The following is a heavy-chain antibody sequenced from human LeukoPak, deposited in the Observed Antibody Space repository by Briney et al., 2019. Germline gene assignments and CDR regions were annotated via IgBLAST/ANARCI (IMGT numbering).Heavy chain of an antibody. Sequence: SETLSLTCTVSGGSISSGGYYWSWIRQHPGKGLEWIGYIYYSGSTYYNPSLKSRVIISVDTSKNQFSLKLSSVTAADTAVYYCASEGPDCSSTSCYRGFDYWGQGTLVTVSS. CDR2: IYYSGST. D-gene: IGHD2-2*01. CDR1: GGSISSGGYY. V-gene: IGHV4-31*03. J-gene: IGHJ4*02. CDR3: ASEGPDCSSTSCYRGFDY.